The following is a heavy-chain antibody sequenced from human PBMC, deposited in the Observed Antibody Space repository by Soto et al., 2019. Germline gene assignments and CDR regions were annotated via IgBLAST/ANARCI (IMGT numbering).Heavy chain of an antibody. CDR2: IYYSGRT. D-gene: IGHD1-26*01. CDR3: VRASGSHGPGYFQN. Sequence: PSETLSLTCTVSGGSISSYYWSWIRQPPGKGLEWIGYIYYSGRTNYNPSLKSRVTISVDTSKNQFSLKVSSVTAADTAVYYCVRASGSHGPGYFQNWGQGTLVTVSS. V-gene: IGHV4-59*12. CDR1: GGSISSYY. J-gene: IGHJ1*01.